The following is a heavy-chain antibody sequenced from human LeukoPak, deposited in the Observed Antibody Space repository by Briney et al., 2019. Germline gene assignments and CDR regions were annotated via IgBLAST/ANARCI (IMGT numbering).Heavy chain of an antibody. CDR2: ISSDGSNK. Sequence: PGGSLRLSCAASGFTFSSYGMHWVRQAPGKGLEWVAVISSDGSNKYYAESVKGRFTISRDNSKNTLYLQMNSLRAEDTAVYYCAKDLMITFGGVIAPDYRGQGTLVTVSS. CDR3: AKDLMITFGGVIAPDY. V-gene: IGHV3-30*18. D-gene: IGHD3-16*02. CDR1: GFTFSSYG. J-gene: IGHJ4*02.